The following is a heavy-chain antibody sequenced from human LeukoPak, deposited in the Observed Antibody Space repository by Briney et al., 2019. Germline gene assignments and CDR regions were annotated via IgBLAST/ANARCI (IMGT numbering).Heavy chain of an antibody. CDR2: IYSGGST. CDR1: GFTVSSNY. CDR3: ARAIWGDGYTRPYFDY. J-gene: IGHJ4*02. D-gene: IGHD5-24*01. Sequence: PGGSRRLACAAAGFTVSSNYMSWVRQAPGEWLEWVSFIYSGGSTDYADSVKGRFTICRDNSKKTLYLQMNRLRAEATAVYYCARAIWGDGYTRPYFDYWGQGTLVTVSS. V-gene: IGHV3-66*01.